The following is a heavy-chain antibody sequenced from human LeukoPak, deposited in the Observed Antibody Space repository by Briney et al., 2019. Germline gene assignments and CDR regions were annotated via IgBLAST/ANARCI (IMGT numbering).Heavy chain of an antibody. CDR3: ATGVAIQLWYHFDY. CDR1: GYTLTELS. CDR2: FDPEDGET. Sequence: ASVTVSCKVSGYTLTELSMHWVRQAPGKGLEWMGGFDPEDGETIYAQKFQGRVIMTEDTSTDTAYMELSSLRSEDTAVYYCATGVAIQLWYHFDYWGQGTLVTVSS. D-gene: IGHD5-18*01. V-gene: IGHV1-24*01. J-gene: IGHJ4*02.